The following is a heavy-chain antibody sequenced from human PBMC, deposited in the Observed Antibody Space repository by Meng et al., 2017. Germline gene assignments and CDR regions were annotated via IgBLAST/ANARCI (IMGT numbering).Heavy chain of an antibody. J-gene: IGHJ4*02. D-gene: IGHD2-8*02. CDR1: GDSVSSNSAA. V-gene: IGHV6-1*01. Sequence: QVQRQQAGPGLVKPLPPPPLTGAISGDSVSSNSAAWNWIRQSPSRGLEWLGRTYYRSKWYNDYAVSVKSRITINPDTSKNQFSLQLNSVTPEDTAVYYCARGVVYAISYFDYWGQGTLVTVSS. CDR2: TYYRSKWYN. CDR3: ARGVVYAISYFDY.